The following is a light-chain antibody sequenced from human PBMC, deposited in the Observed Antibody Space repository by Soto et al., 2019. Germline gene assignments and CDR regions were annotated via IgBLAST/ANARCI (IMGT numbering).Light chain of an antibody. J-gene: IGKJ1*01. Sequence: EIVMTQSPATLSVSPGERATLSCRASQSVSSNLAWYQQKPGQAPRLLVYGASTRATGIPARFSGSGSGTEFTLTISSLQSEASAVYYCQEYSAWWTFGQGTKVEIK. CDR2: GAS. CDR1: QSVSSN. V-gene: IGKV3-15*01. CDR3: QEYSAWWT.